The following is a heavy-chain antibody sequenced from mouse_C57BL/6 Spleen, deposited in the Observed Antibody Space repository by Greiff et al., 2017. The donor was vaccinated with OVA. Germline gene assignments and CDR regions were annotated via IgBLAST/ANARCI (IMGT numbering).Heavy chain of an antibody. CDR1: GFTFSDYY. D-gene: IGHD2-3*01. Sequence: EVKLMASEGGLVQPGSSMKLSCTASGFTFSDYYMAWVRQVPEKGLEWVANINYDGSSTYYLDSLKSRFIISRDKAKNILYLQMSSLKSEDTATYYCARDDGYYNYWGQGTTLTVSS. CDR2: INYDGSST. J-gene: IGHJ2*01. CDR3: ARDDGYYNY. V-gene: IGHV5-16*01.